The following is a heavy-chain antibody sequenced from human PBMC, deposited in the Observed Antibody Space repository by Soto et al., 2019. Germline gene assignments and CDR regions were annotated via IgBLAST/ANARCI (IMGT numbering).Heavy chain of an antibody. Sequence: GGSLRLSCAASGFTFSSYAMSWVRQAPGKGLEWVSAISGSGGSTYYADSVKGRFTISRDNSKNTLYLQMNSLRAEDTAVYYCAKDRRYCGGDCYSNWFDPWGQGTLVTVSS. V-gene: IGHV3-23*01. CDR3: AKDRRYCGGDCYSNWFDP. CDR1: GFTFSSYA. J-gene: IGHJ5*02. CDR2: ISGSGGST. D-gene: IGHD2-21*02.